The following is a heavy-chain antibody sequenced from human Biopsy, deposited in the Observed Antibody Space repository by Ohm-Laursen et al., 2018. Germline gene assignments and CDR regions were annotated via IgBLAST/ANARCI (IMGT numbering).Heavy chain of an antibody. CDR1: GVSMRSYDVY. J-gene: IGHJ4*02. CDR3: ARQVDFWSGYVDY. D-gene: IGHD3-3*01. Sequence: SETLSLTCSVSGVSMRSYDVYWNWIRQGPGKGLQWIGNIYYSGNTDYSPSLKSRVTISVDTSNNQFSLKLRSVTAADTAVYYCARQVDFWSGYVDYWGQGTLVAVSS. CDR2: IYYSGNT. V-gene: IGHV4-39*01.